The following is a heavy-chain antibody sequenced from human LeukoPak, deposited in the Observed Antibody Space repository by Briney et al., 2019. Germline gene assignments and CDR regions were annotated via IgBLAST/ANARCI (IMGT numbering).Heavy chain of an antibody. CDR3: ARHGNGDYVGWFDP. CDR2: IYYSGST. V-gene: IGHV4-59*08. CDR1: GGSISSYY. J-gene: IGHJ5*02. Sequence: TTSETLSLTCTVSGGSISSYYWSWIRQPPGKGLEWIGYIYYSGSTNYNPSLKSRVTISVDTSKNQFSLKLSSVTAADTAVYYCARHGNGDYVGWFDPWGQGTLVTVSS. D-gene: IGHD4-17*01.